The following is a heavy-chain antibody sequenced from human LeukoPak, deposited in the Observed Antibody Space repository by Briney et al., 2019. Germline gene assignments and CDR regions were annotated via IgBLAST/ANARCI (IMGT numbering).Heavy chain of an antibody. Sequence: SETLSLTCTVSGGSISSYYWSWLRQPPGKGLEWIGYIYYSGSTNYNPSLKSRVTISVDTSKNQFSLKLSSVTAADTAVYYCASRGDGGYYYYGMDVWGQGTTVTVSS. D-gene: IGHD3-10*01. CDR1: GGSISSYY. V-gene: IGHV4-59*08. CDR3: ASRGDGGYYYYGMDV. CDR2: IYYSGST. J-gene: IGHJ6*02.